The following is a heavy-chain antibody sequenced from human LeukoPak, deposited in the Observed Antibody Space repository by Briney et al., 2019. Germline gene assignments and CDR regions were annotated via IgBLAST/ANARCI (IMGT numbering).Heavy chain of an antibody. D-gene: IGHD3-10*01. Sequence: GASVKVSCKASGYTFTSYGISWGRQAPGQGLERMGWISAYNGNTNYAQKLQGRVTMTTDTSTSTAYVELRSLRSDATAAYYCARDLSFGAGRGVGYWGQGTLVTVSS. CDR2: ISAYNGNT. V-gene: IGHV1-18*01. CDR3: ARDLSFGAGRGVGY. CDR1: GYTFTSYG. J-gene: IGHJ4*02.